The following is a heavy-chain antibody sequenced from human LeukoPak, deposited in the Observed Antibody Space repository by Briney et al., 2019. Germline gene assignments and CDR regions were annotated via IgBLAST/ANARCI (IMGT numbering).Heavy chain of an antibody. CDR3: AVSAAALFGP. J-gene: IGHJ5*02. CDR2: INRSGST. V-gene: IGHV4-34*01. D-gene: IGHD6-6*01. Sequence: KPSETLSLTCAIYGGSFSGYFWSWFRQPPGKGLEWIGEINRSGSTNYNSSLSLKSRVTISVDTSKNQFSLKLSSVTAADTAVYYCAVSAAALFGPWGQGTLVTVSS. CDR1: GGSFSGYF.